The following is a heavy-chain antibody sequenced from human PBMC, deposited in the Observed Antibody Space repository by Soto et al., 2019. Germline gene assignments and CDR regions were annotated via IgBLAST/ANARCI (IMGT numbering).Heavy chain of an antibody. V-gene: IGHV4-59*08. J-gene: IGHJ6*02. D-gene: IGHD1-1*01. Sequence: QVQLQQSGPELVKPSETLSLTCSVSSGPTSSHNWGWIRQTPGRGLEWIGYVYSTGGTSYNPSLNSRVTLSADTSPHHISLTLTSVTAADTAVYYGVRQGIGNLHGLVDVWGQGTTVRVSS. CDR2: VYSTGGT. CDR1: SGPTSSHN. CDR3: VRQGIGNLHGLVDV.